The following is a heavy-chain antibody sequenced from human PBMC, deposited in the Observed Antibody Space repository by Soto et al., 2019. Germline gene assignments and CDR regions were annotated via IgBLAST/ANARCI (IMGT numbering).Heavy chain of an antibody. Sequence: ASVKVSCKASGYSFTGHYVHWVRQTPGQGLEWLGWINPHSGDTKYAQKFQGRVTMTRDTSFNTAYVELSRLRPDDTAVYYCARDVYSVEFWGQGTLVTVSS. J-gene: IGHJ4*02. CDR1: GYSFTGHY. D-gene: IGHD2-21*01. V-gene: IGHV1-2*02. CDR3: ARDVYSVEF. CDR2: INPHSGDT.